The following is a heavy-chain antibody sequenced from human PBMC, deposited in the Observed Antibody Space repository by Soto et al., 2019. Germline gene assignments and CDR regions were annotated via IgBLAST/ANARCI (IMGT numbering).Heavy chain of an antibody. J-gene: IGHJ4*02. Sequence: ASVKVSCKASGGTFSSYTISWVRQAPGQGLEWMGRIIPILGIANYAQKFQGRVTITADKSTSTAYMELSSLRSEDTAVYYCARDGGNYDFWSGYYFDYWGQGTLVTVSS. D-gene: IGHD3-3*01. CDR1: GGTFSSYT. V-gene: IGHV1-69*04. CDR2: IIPILGIA. CDR3: ARDGGNYDFWSGYYFDY.